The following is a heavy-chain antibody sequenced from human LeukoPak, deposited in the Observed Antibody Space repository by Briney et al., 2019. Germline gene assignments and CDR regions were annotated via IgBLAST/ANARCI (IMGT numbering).Heavy chain of an antibody. J-gene: IGHJ3*02. CDR3: AREGSGFGELFAFDI. D-gene: IGHD3-10*01. CDR2: ISSSSSYI. V-gene: IGHV3-21*01. Sequence: GGSLRLSCAASGFTFSSYAMHWVRQAPGKGLEWVSSISSSSSYIYYADSVKGRFTISRDNAKNSLYLQMNSLRAEDTAVYYCAREGSGFGELFAFDIWGQGTMVTVSS. CDR1: GFTFSSYA.